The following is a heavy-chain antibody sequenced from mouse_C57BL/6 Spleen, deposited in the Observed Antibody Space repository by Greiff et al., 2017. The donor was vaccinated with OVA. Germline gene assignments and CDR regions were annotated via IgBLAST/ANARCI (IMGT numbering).Heavy chain of an antibody. Sequence: QVQLKQSGAELVRPGASVTLSCKASGYTFTDYEMHWVKQTPVHGLEWIGAIDPETGGTAYNQKFKGKAILTADKSSSTAYMELRSLTSEDSAVYYCTRRILTTVVASDYWGQGTTLTVSS. J-gene: IGHJ2*01. CDR1: GYTFTDYE. D-gene: IGHD1-1*01. CDR3: TRRILTTVVASDY. CDR2: IDPETGGT. V-gene: IGHV1-15*01.